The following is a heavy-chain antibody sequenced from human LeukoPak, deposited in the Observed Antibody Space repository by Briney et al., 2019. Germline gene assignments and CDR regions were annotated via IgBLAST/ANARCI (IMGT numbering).Heavy chain of an antibody. J-gene: IGHJ3*02. CDR3: TVLSDGDAFDI. D-gene: IGHD6-6*01. Sequence: GASVKVSCKASGYTFTGYYMHWVRQAPGQGLEWLGRIDPKTGSTKYAQKFQGRVTMTRDTSSSTAYMDLSSLRSDDTAVYFCTVLSDGDAFDIWGQGTLVTVSS. V-gene: IGHV1-2*06. CDR1: GYTFTGYY. CDR2: IDPKTGST.